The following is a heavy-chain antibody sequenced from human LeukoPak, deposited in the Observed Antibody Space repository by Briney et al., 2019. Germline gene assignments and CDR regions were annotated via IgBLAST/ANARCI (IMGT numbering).Heavy chain of an antibody. CDR2: ISAYNGIT. V-gene: IGHV1-18*01. CDR1: GYSFSSYG. CDR3: ARDLIAVAGMDY. D-gene: IGHD6-19*01. Sequence: ASVKVSCKASGYSFSSYGVTWVRQAPGQGLEWMGWISAYNGITNYTQNLQGRVTMTTDTSTSTAFMELRSLRSDDTAVYYCARDLIAVAGMDYWGQGTLVTVSS. J-gene: IGHJ4*02.